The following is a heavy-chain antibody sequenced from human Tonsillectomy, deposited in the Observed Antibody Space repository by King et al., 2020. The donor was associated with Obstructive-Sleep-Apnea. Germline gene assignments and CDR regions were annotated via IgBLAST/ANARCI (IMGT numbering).Heavy chain of an antibody. CDR1: GGSVSSYY. D-gene: IGHD3-16*01. J-gene: IGHJ3*02. Sequence: VQLVESGPGLVKPSETLSLTCTVSGGSVSSYYWSWIRQPPGKGLEWIGYIYYSGRTSYIPSLKSRVTISVDTSQTHFSLKLNSVTAADTAVYYCAREGEETAAAFDIWGQGTMVTVSS. CDR2: IYYSGRT. V-gene: IGHV4-59*02. CDR3: AREGEETAAAFDI.